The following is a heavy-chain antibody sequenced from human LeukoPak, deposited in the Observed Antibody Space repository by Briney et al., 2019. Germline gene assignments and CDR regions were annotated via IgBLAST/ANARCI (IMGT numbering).Heavy chain of an antibody. D-gene: IGHD3-22*01. CDR2: IYYSGST. V-gene: IGHV4-59*01. CDR3: ARSTWLLDK. J-gene: IGHJ4*02. Sequence: SETLSLTCAVYGGSFSGYYWSWIRQPPGKGLEWIGYIYYSGSTNYNPSLKSRVTISLDTSKNQFSLKLSSVTAADTAVYYCARSTWLLDKWGQGTLVTASS. CDR1: GGSFSGYY.